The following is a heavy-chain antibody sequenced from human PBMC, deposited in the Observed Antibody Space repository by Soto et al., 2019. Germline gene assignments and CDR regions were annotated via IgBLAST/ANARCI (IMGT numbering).Heavy chain of an antibody. CDR1: GYSIISGYY. J-gene: IGHJ4*02. CDR3: ARGKNSGSSYAPVDY. D-gene: IGHD1-26*01. V-gene: IGHV4-38-2*01. Sequence: PXATLSLTCAVSGYSIISGYYWCCIRQPPGKGLEWIGSIYHSGSTYYNPSLKSRVTISVDTSKNQFALKLSSVTAADTAVYFCARGKNSGSSYAPVDYWGQGTLVTVSS. CDR2: IYHSGST.